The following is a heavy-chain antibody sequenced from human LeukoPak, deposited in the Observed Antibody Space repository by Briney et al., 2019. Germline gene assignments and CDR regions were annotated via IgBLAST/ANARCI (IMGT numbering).Heavy chain of an antibody. CDR3: AKAATYYYGSGSHYEGPFDY. CDR2: IRYDGSNK. D-gene: IGHD3-10*01. Sequence: GGSLRLSCAASGFTFSSYGMHWVRQAPGKGLEWVAFIRYDGSNKYYADSVKGRFTISRDNSKNTLYLQMNSLRAEDTAVYYCAKAATYYYGSGSHYEGPFDYWGQGTLVTVSS. CDR1: GFTFSSYG. J-gene: IGHJ4*02. V-gene: IGHV3-30*02.